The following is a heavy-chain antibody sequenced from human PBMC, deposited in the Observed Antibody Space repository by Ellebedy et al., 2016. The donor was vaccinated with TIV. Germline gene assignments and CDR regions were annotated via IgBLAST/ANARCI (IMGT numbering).Heavy chain of an antibody. V-gene: IGHV1-2*04. Sequence: ASVKVSCKASGYTFTSYDINWVRQATGQGLEWMGWISPNSGGTNYAQKFQGWVTMTRDTSISTAYMELSRLRSDDTAVYYCARGGGTGTTDWGQGTLVTVSS. J-gene: IGHJ4*02. CDR2: ISPNSGGT. CDR3: ARGGGTGTTD. D-gene: IGHD1-7*01. CDR1: GYTFTSYD.